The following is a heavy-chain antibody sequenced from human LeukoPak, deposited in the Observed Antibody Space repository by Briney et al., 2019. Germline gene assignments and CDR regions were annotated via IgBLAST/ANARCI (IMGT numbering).Heavy chain of an antibody. CDR3: ARLSSSGWPLEVFDY. D-gene: IGHD6-19*01. CDR2: ISAYNGKT. V-gene: IGHV1-18*01. Sequence: ASVKVSCTPSGFTFTGYAFSWVRPAPGQGLEWMGWISAYNGKTNYVQKFQGIVTMTTDTPATTAFMELRSLTVDDTAVYFCARLSSSGWPLEVFDYWGQGTLVTVSS. CDR1: GFTFTGYA. J-gene: IGHJ4*02.